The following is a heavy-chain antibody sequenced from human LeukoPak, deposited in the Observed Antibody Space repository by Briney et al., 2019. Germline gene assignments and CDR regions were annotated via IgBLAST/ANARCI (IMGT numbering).Heavy chain of an antibody. CDR1: GFTFSSYA. D-gene: IGHD4-17*01. V-gene: IGHV3-23*01. CDR2: ISGSGGST. Sequence: EGSLRLSCAASGFTFSSYAMSWVRQAPGKGLEWVSAISGSGGSTYYADSVKGRFTISRDNSKNTLYLQMNSLRAEDTAVYYCAKGRLGYGEMDYFDYWGQGTLVTVSS. J-gene: IGHJ4*02. CDR3: AKGRLGYGEMDYFDY.